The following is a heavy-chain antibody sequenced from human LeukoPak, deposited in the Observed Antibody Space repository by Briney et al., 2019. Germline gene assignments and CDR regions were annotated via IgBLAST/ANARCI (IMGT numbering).Heavy chain of an antibody. D-gene: IGHD3-9*01. Sequence: GGSLRLSCAASGFTFSDYYMSWIRQAPGKGLEWVSYISSSGSTIYYADSVKGRFTISRDNAKNSLYLQMNSLRAEDTAVYYCGGGPFDWFFRGPDYWGQGTLVTVSS. CDR3: GGGPFDWFFRGPDY. J-gene: IGHJ4*02. CDR1: GFTFSDYY. CDR2: ISSSGSTI. V-gene: IGHV3-11*04.